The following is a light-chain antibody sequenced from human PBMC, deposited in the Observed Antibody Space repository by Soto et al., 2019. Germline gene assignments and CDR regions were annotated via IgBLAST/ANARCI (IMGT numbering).Light chain of an antibody. J-gene: IGKJ5*01. Sequence: EVVMTQSPATLSVSLGESATLSCRASQSVRSNLAWYQQKPGQAPRLLSYEASTRAPGIPARFSGSGSGTELTLTSSSLQSDDFAVYHCQQYHSWPPTFGHGTRLEIK. CDR2: EAS. CDR1: QSVRSN. V-gene: IGKV3-15*01. CDR3: QQYHSWPPT.